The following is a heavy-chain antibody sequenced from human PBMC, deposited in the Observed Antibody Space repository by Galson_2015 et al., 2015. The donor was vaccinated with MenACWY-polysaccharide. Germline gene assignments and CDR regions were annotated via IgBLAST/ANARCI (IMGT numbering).Heavy chain of an antibody. Sequence: TLRRSCAASGFTFSKYWMSWVRHAPGKGLEWVANIKGDGSVKNYVDSVRGRFTISSDDATNSVFLQMSSLTGEDTAVYFCARSWFGEEDAFDTWGQGTMVTVST. D-gene: IGHD3-10*01. J-gene: IGHJ3*02. CDR2: IKGDGSVK. CDR3: ARSWFGEEDAFDT. V-gene: IGHV3-7*01. CDR1: GFTFSKYW.